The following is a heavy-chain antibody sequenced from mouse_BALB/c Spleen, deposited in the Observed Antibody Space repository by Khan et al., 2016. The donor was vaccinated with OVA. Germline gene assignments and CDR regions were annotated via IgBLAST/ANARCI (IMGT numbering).Heavy chain of an antibody. CDR2: INPNTDNT. D-gene: IGHD2-14*01. Sequence: EVQLQQSGPDLVKTGASVKISCKASGSSFTAYYMNWVKLSHGKSLEWIGRINPNTDNTNYNQKFKGKAIFTVDTSSSTAYMELRSLTSEDSAVYCCSRGYDFFAYWGQGTLVTVAA. V-gene: IGHV1-26*01. CDR1: GSSFTAYY. J-gene: IGHJ3*01. CDR3: SRGYDFFAY.